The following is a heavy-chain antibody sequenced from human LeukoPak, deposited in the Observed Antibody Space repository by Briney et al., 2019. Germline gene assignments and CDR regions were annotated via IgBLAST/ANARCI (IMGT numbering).Heavy chain of an antibody. CDR3: ALSSCGGDCYSGVDY. J-gene: IGHJ4*02. V-gene: IGHV3-23*01. D-gene: IGHD2-21*02. CDR1: GFTFSSYG. CDR2: ISGRGRST. Sequence: PGGSLRLSCAASGFTFSSYGMHWVRQAPGKGLEWVSAISGRGRSTYYADSVKGRFTISRDNSKSTLYLQMNSLRAEDTAVYYCALSSCGGDCYSGVDYWGQGNLVTVSS.